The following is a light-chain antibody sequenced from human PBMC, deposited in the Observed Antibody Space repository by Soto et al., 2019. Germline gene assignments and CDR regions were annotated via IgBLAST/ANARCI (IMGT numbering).Light chain of an antibody. CDR1: QSVSSY. Sequence: EIVLTQSPATLSLSPGERATLSCRASQSVSSYLAWYQQKPGQAPRLLIYDASNRATGIPARFSGSGSGTDFTLTISSLEPEDFAVYYCQQYGSSPLTFGGGTMV. V-gene: IGKV3-11*01. CDR2: DAS. CDR3: QQYGSSPLT. J-gene: IGKJ4*01.